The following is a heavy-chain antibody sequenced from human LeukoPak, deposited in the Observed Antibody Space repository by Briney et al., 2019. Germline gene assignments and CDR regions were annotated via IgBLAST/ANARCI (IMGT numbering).Heavy chain of an antibody. CDR3: ARGRKRSIAATNWFDP. CDR2: IYTSGST. Sequence: SETLSLTCTVSGGSISSYYWSWIRQPAGKGLEWIGRIYTSGSTNYNASLRSRVSMSVDTSNNQFSLKLSSVTAADTAVYYCARGRKRSIAATNWFDPWGQGTLVTVSS. CDR1: GGSISSYY. D-gene: IGHD6-6*01. V-gene: IGHV4-4*07. J-gene: IGHJ5*02.